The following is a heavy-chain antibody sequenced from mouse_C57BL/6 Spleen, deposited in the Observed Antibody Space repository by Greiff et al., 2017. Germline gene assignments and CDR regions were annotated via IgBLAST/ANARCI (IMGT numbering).Heavy chain of an antibody. CDR1: GYTFTDYN. CDR2: INPNNGGT. J-gene: IGHJ4*01. D-gene: IGHD2-3*01. Sequence: VQLQQSGPELVKPGASVKMSCKASGYTFTDYNMHWVKQSHGKSLEWIGYINPNNGGTSYNQKFKGKATFTVNKSSSTAYMELRSLTSEDSAVYYCARRGKDGYYAMDYWGQGTSVTVSS. V-gene: IGHV1-22*01. CDR3: ARRGKDGYYAMDY.